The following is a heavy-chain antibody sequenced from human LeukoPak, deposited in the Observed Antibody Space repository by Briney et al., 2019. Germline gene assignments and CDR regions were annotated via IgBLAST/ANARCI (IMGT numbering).Heavy chain of an antibody. CDR2: IRYDGSNK. D-gene: IGHD3-22*01. J-gene: IGHJ4*02. V-gene: IGHV3-30*02. CDR3: AREFPYYYDSSGYSYFDY. CDR1: GFTFSSYG. Sequence: GGSLRLSCAASGFTFSSYGMHWVRQAPGKGLEWVAFIRYDGSNKYYADSVKGRFTISRDNSKNTLYLQMNSLRAEDTAVYYCAREFPYYYDSSGYSYFDYWGRGTLVTVSS.